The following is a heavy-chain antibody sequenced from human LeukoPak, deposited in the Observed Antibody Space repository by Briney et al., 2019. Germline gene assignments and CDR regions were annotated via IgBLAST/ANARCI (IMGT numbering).Heavy chain of an antibody. J-gene: IGHJ4*02. V-gene: IGHV3-23*01. CDR3: AKDSGWIQFID. D-gene: IGHD5-18*01. Sequence: GGSLRLSCAASGFIFNIYGMNWVRQAPGKGLEWVSGITPSGDPTYYADSVKGRLIISRDNSKNTMYLQMNSLRAGDTGVYYCAKDSGWIQFIDWGQGTPVTVSS. CDR1: GFIFNIYG. CDR2: ITPSGDPT.